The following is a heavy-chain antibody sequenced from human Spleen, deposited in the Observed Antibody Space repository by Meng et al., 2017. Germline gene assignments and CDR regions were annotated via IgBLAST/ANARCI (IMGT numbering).Heavy chain of an antibody. CDR2: ISSASSHI. Sequence: GGSLRLSCAASGFDFSNYGMNWVRQAPGKGLEWVSSISSASSHIFYADSVKGRLTISRDNAKSSLYLHLHSLRVEDTAVYYCARDLPSYYYYGMDVWGQGTTVTVSS. J-gene: IGHJ6*02. CDR1: GFDFSNYG. CDR3: ARDLPSYYYYGMDV. V-gene: IGHV3-21*01.